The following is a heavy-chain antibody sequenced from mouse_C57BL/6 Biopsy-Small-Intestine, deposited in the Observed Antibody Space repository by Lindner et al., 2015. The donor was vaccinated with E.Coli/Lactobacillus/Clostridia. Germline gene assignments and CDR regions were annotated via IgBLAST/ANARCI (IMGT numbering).Heavy chain of an antibody. J-gene: IGHJ3*01. CDR3: ATRDDYPAY. CDR1: GYAFTDYN. CDR2: IYPNNGGT. Sequence: LQESGPELVKPGASVKISCKASGYAFTDYNMDWVRQSHGKSLEWIGYIYPNNGGTVYNQKFKSKATLTVDKSSSTAYMELHSLTSEDSAVYYCATRDDYPAYWGQGTLVTVSA. D-gene: IGHD2-4*01. V-gene: IGHV1-18*01.